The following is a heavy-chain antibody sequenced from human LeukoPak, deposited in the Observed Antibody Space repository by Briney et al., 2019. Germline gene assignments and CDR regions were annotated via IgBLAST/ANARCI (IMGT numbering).Heavy chain of an antibody. Sequence: ASVKVSCKASGYTFTSYYMHWVRQAPGQGLEWMGIINPGGGSTSYAQKFQGRVTMTRDTSTSTVYMELSSLRSEDTAVYYCARASARSSSWYGWFDPWGQGTLVTVSS. CDR3: ARASARSSSWYGWFDP. J-gene: IGHJ5*02. D-gene: IGHD6-13*01. V-gene: IGHV1-46*01. CDR1: GYTFTSYY. CDR2: INPGGGST.